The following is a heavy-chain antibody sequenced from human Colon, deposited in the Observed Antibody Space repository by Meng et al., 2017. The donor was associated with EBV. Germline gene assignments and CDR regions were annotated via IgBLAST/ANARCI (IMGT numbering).Heavy chain of an antibody. CDR1: GYTLTSNA. CDR3: ARAGYDSSGYYPQPFDY. Sequence: HVGHSGDERKKPGGSVKVSCMASGYTLTSNAMHWVRQGPGQRLEWMGWINAGNGNTKYSKRFQGRVNITRDTSASTAYMELSSLRSEDTTVYYCARAGYDSSGYYPQPFDYWGQGTLVTVSS. J-gene: IGHJ4*02. D-gene: IGHD3-22*01. CDR2: INAGNGNT. V-gene: IGHV1-3*01.